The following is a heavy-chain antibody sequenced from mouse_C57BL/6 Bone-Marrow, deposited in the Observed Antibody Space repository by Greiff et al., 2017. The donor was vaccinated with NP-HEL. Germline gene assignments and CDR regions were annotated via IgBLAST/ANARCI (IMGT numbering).Heavy chain of an antibody. Sequence: VQLQQSGPELVKPGASVKISCKASGYTFTDYYMNWVKQSHGKSLEWIGDINPNNGGTSYNQKFKGKATLTVDTSSSTAYMELRSLTSEDSAVYYCARYSDDYFDYGGQGTALTVSS. CDR2: INPNNGGT. V-gene: IGHV1-26*01. D-gene: IGHD6-1*01. CDR1: GYTFTDYY. J-gene: IGHJ2*01. CDR3: ARYSDDYFDY.